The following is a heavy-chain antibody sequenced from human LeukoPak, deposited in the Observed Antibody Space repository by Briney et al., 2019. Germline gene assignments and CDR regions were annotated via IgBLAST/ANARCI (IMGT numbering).Heavy chain of an antibody. Sequence: ASVKVSCKASGYIFTNYGISWVRQAPGQGLEWLGWISTYNGNTNSAQKFQGRGTMTTDTSTNTAYMELRSLRSDDTAVYYCARGLVGATYYFDYWGQGTLVSVSS. CDR2: ISTYNGNT. D-gene: IGHD1-26*01. V-gene: IGHV1-18*01. J-gene: IGHJ4*02. CDR1: GYIFTNYG. CDR3: ARGLVGATYYFDY.